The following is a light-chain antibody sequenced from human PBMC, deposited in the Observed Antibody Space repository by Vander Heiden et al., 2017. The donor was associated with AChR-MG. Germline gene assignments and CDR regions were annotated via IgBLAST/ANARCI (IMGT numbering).Light chain of an antibody. J-gene: IGKJ1*01. CDR2: DAS. CDR1: QSVNSNY. CDR3: QQYYTLPST. V-gene: IGKV3-20*01. Sequence: EIVLTQSPGTLSLSPGTRATLSCRASQSVNSNYITWYQQKPGQAPRLLIYDASSRATGIPDRFSGSGSGTDFTLTISRLEPEDSAVYFCQQYYTLPSTFGQGTKVEIK.